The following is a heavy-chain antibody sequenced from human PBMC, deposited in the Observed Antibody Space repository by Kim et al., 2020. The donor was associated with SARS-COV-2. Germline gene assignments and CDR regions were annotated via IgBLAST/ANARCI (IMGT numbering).Heavy chain of an antibody. CDR1: GGTFSSYA. J-gene: IGHJ6*03. D-gene: IGHD5-18*01. V-gene: IGHV1-69*04. CDR3: SKEGVHLVDTAMVTPYGYYYYYMDV. Sequence: SVKVSCKASGGTFSSYAISWVRQAPGQGLEWMGRIIPILGIANYAQKFQGRVTITADKSTSTAYMELSSLRSEDTAVYYCSKEGVHLVDTAMVTPYGYYYYYMDVWGKGTTVTVSS. CDR2: IIPILGIA.